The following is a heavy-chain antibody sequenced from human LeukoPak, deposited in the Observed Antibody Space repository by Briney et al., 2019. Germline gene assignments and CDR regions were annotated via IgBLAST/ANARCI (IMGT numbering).Heavy chain of an antibody. CDR1: GYTFTGYY. V-gene: IGHV1-2*04. CDR3: ARAPVRGVTDY. D-gene: IGHD3-10*01. J-gene: IGHJ4*02. CDR2: INPNSGGT. Sequence: ASVKVSCKASGYTFTGYYMHWVRQAPGQGLEWMGWINPNSGGTNYAQKFQGWVTMTRDTSISTAYMELSRLRSDDMAVYYCARAPVRGVTDYWGQGTLVTVSS.